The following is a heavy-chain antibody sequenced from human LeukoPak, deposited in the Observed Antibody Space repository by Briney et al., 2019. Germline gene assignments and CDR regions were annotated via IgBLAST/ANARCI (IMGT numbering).Heavy chain of an antibody. CDR1: GYTFTSYG. D-gene: IGHD3-10*01. V-gene: IGHV1-18*01. CDR2: ISAYNGNT. Sequence: ASVKVSCKASGYTFTSYGISWVRQAPGQGLEWMGWISAYNGNTNYAQKLQGRVTMTTDTSTSTAYMELRSLRSDDTAVYYCARAPRNLWFGELFNFDYWGQGTLVTVSS. J-gene: IGHJ4*02. CDR3: ARAPRNLWFGELFNFDY.